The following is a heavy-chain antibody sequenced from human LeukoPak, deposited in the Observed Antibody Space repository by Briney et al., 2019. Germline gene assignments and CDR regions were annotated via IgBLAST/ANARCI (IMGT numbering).Heavy chain of an antibody. CDR3: ARHSGYCSGGSCYPNWFDP. J-gene: IGHJ5*02. Sequence: SETLSLTCTVSGGSISSSSYYWGWIRQPPGKGLEWIGSIYYSGSTYYNPSLKSRVTISVDASKNQFSLKLSSVTAADTAVYYCARHSGYCSGGSCYPNWFDPWGQGTLVTVSS. CDR2: IYYSGST. V-gene: IGHV4-39*01. CDR1: GGSISSSSYY. D-gene: IGHD2-15*01.